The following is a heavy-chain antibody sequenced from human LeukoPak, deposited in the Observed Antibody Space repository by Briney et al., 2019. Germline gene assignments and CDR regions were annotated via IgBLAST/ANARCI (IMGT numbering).Heavy chain of an antibody. V-gene: IGHV3-21*01. D-gene: IGHD6-13*01. Sequence: GGSLRLSCAASGFTFSSYSMNWVRQAPGKGLEWVSSISSSSSYIYYADSVKGRFTISRDNAKNSLYLQMNSLRAEDTAVCYCASKGIAAAVGYWGQGTLVTVSS. CDR3: ASKGIAAAVGY. CDR2: ISSSSSYI. J-gene: IGHJ4*02. CDR1: GFTFSSYS.